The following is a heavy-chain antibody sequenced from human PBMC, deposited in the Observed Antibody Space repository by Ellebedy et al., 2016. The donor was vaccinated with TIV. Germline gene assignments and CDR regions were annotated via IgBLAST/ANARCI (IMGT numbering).Heavy chain of an antibody. CDR3: ARGVVINRYAAADY. D-gene: IGHD4-23*01. J-gene: IGHJ4*02. CDR2: ISGSGGST. V-gene: IGHV3-23*01. CDR1: GFTFSSYG. Sequence: PGGSLRLFCAASGFTFSSYGMSWVRQVLGKGLEWVSAISGSGGSTYYADSVKGRFTISRDNSKHTVYLQMNSLRAEDTAMYYCARGVVINRYAAADYWGQGTLVTVST.